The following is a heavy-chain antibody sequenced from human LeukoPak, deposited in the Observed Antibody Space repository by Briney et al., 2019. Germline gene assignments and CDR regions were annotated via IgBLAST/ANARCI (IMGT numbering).Heavy chain of an antibody. CDR3: ARAYRLYGSGTAGMDV. J-gene: IGHJ6*02. Sequence: GASVKVSCKASGYTFTDYYMHWVRQAVGQGLEWMGWMNPNSGGTNYAQKFQGSVTMTRDTSISTAYMELSRLRSDDTAVYFCARAYRLYGSGTAGMDVWGQGTTVTVSS. CDR1: GYTFTDYY. CDR2: MNPNSGGT. V-gene: IGHV1-2*02. D-gene: IGHD3-10*01.